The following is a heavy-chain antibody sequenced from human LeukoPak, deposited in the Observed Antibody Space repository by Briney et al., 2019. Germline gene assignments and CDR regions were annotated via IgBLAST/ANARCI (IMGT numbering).Heavy chain of an antibody. J-gene: IGHJ4*02. D-gene: IGHD1-26*01. V-gene: IGHV1-58*01. CDR3: AADSPLVGATSY. CDR2: IVVGSGNT. Sequence: SVKVSCKASGFTFTSSAVQWVRQARGQRLEWIGWIVVGSGNTNYAQKFQERVTITRDMSTSTAYMELSSLRSEDTAVYYCAADSPLVGATSYWGQGTLVTVSS. CDR1: GFTFTSSA.